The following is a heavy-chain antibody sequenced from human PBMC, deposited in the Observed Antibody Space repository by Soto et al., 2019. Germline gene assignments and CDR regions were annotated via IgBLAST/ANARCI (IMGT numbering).Heavy chain of an antibody. CDR2: INHSGNI. CDR3: ARGNGMMLAGQGDAPDKYDLAS. CDR1: GGSFSGYY. D-gene: IGHD3-3*02. Sequence: LSLTFAVYGGSFSGYYWSWIRQPPGKGLEWIGEINHSGNINYNPSLKSRVTISVDTSKNQFSLKLRSVTAADTAIYYCARGNGMMLAGQGDAPDKYDLASWSQGT. V-gene: IGHV4-34*01. J-gene: IGHJ5*02.